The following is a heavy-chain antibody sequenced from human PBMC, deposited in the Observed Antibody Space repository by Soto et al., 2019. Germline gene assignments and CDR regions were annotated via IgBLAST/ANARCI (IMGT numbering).Heavy chain of an antibody. V-gene: IGHV4-39*01. D-gene: IGHD2-15*01. CDR2: IYYSGST. CDR1: GGSISSSSYY. J-gene: IGHJ5*02. CDR3: VIANHYCSGGSCYSRDWFDP. Sequence: SETLSLTCTVSGGSISSSSYYWGWIRQPPGKGLEWIGSIYYSGSTYYNPSLKSRVTISVDTSKNQFSLKLSSVTAADTAVYYCVIANHYCSGGSCYSRDWFDPWGQGTLVTVSS.